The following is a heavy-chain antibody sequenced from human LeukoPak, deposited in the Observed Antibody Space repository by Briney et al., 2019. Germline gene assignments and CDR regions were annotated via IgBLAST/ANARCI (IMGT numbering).Heavy chain of an antibody. CDR1: GYTFTDYN. J-gene: IGHJ4*02. D-gene: IGHD6-19*01. CDR3: ARSSSGWPLYFDC. CDR2: INPKSGGT. V-gene: IGHV1-2*02. Sequence: ASVKVSCEASGYTFTDYNLHWVRQAPGEGVEWMGWINPKSGGTKFAQKHQGGVTMTADTCIDTAYLELSNLKSDDTAIYYCARSSSGWPLYFDCWGQGTLVTVSS.